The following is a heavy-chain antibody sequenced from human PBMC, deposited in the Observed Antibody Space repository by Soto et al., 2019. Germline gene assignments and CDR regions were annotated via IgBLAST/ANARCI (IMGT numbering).Heavy chain of an antibody. D-gene: IGHD3-10*01. CDR1: GFTISDYY. CDR2: ISSVGTTT. Sequence: GGSLRLSCEASGFTISDYYMNWIRQAPGKGLEWVSYISSVGTTTYYADSVKGRFSISMDNAKNSLSLQMNSLRAEDKAVYFFANEEDSSGSHWLSYNYYGMDGWGQGTRVTVSS. V-gene: IGHV3-11*01. CDR3: ANEEDSSGSHWLSYNYYGMDG. J-gene: IGHJ6*02.